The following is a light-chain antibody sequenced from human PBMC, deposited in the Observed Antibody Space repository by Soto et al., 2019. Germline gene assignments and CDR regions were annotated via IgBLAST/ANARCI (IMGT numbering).Light chain of an antibody. Sequence: QSVLAQPPSASGTPGQRVTISCSGSSSTIGRNTVNWFQQVPGAVPKLLIYNNDQRPSGVPDRFSGSKSGTSASLAISGLQTEDEADYYCASWDDSLSGRVFGGGTQLTVL. CDR2: NND. J-gene: IGLJ3*02. V-gene: IGLV1-44*01. CDR1: SSTIGRNT. CDR3: ASWDDSLSGRV.